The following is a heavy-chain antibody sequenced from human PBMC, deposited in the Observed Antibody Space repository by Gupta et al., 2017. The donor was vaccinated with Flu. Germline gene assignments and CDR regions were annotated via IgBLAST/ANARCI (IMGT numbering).Heavy chain of an antibody. CDR3: AEKLQVTRTSYYTN. V-gene: IGHV3-23*03. D-gene: IGHD2-2*02. CDR2: IHGTADRP. CDR1: GFTFSAFG. J-gene: IGHJ1*01. Sequence: EVQVFESGGGLVQSGGSLRLSCAASGFTFSAFGMNWVRQAPGRGLHWVAGIHGTADRPYVADTCRGRFTISRANSNYTLYLQLTSLTKKDTAVYYCAEKLQVTRTSYYTNWDQGTLVT.